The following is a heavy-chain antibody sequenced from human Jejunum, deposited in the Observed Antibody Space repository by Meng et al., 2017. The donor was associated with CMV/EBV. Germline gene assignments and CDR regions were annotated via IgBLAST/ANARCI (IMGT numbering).Heavy chain of an antibody. CDR3: ARADIRGDAFDI. V-gene: IGHV5-51*01. CDR2: IYPGDSDT. Sequence: GSGYSFTTYWIAWVRPMPGKGLEWMGIIYPGDSDTRYSPSFQGQVTISADKSISTAYLQWISLKASDTAMYYCARADIRGDAFDIWGQGTMVTVSS. CDR1: GYSFTTYW. J-gene: IGHJ3*02. D-gene: IGHD2-15*01.